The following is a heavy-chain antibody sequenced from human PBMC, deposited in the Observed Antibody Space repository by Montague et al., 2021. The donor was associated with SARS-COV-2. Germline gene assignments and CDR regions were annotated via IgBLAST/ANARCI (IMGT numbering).Heavy chain of an antibody. CDR1: GLSRNTDGVG. Sequence: PALVKPTQTLTLTCVFSGLSRNTDGVGVAWIRRPPGKALEWLALIYWDGDQRYSPSLKTRLTIAKDTSKNRVVLTMTNLDPVDTAAYYCARRNDFYRGEAFDYWGQGTMLTVSS. J-gene: IGHJ3*01. D-gene: IGHD3-3*01. CDR2: IYWDGDQ. V-gene: IGHV2-5*02. CDR3: ARRNDFYRGEAFDY.